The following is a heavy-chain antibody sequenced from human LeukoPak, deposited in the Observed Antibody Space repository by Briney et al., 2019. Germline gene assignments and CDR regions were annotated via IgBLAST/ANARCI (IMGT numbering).Heavy chain of an antibody. Sequence: SETLSLTCTVSGASISSYYWSWIRQPPGKGLEWIGYISYSGSTNYNPSLKSRVTISVDTSKNPFSLKLSSVTAADTAVYYCARHAPAAPYGMDVWGQGTTVTVSS. V-gene: IGHV4-59*08. J-gene: IGHJ6*02. D-gene: IGHD2-2*01. CDR3: ARHAPAAPYGMDV. CDR2: ISYSGST. CDR1: GASISSYY.